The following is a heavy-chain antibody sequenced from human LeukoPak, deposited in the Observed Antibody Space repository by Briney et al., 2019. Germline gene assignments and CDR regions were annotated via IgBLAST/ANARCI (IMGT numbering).Heavy chain of an antibody. V-gene: IGHV4-59*01. Sequence: PSETLSLTCTVSGGSISGYYWSWIRQPPGKGLEWIGYIYYSGSSNYNPSLKSRVTMSVDTSKNHFSLKLSSVTAADTAVYCCASGFRGQLGYFDYWGQGTLVTVSS. J-gene: IGHJ4*02. CDR2: IYYSGSS. D-gene: IGHD1-1*01. CDR3: ASGFRGQLGYFDY. CDR1: GGSISGYY.